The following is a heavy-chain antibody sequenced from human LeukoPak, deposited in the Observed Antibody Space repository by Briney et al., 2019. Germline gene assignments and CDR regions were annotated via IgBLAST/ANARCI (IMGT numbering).Heavy chain of an antibody. Sequence: GGSLRLSCAASGFTFSSYAMSWVRQAPGKGLEWVSAISGSGGSTYYADSVKGRFTISRDNSKNTLYLQMNSLRAEETAVYYCAKDLGDTMVRGVIISYYYYYMDVWGKGTTVTVSS. D-gene: IGHD3-10*01. J-gene: IGHJ6*03. V-gene: IGHV3-23*01. CDR2: ISGSGGST. CDR1: GFTFSSYA. CDR3: AKDLGDTMVRGVIISYYYYYMDV.